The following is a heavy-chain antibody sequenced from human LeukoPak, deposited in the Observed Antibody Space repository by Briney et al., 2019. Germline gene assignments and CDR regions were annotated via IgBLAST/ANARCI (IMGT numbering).Heavy chain of an antibody. V-gene: IGHV3-66*03. Sequence: PGGSLRLSCAASGFTVSSNYMSWVRQAPGKGLEWVSVVYRSGATNYADSVRGRFTISRDNSKNTMYLQMNSLRAEDTAVYYCARGLIALGALSGPLDYWGQGTLVTVSS. CDR1: GFTVSSNY. J-gene: IGHJ4*02. CDR3: ARGLIALGALSGPLDY. CDR2: VYRSGAT. D-gene: IGHD2/OR15-2a*01.